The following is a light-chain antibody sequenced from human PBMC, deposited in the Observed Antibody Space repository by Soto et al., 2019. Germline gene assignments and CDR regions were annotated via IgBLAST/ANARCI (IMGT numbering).Light chain of an antibody. J-gene: IGLJ1*01. CDR2: SNN. Sequence: QSVLTQPPSASGTPGQRVTISCSGSSSNIGSNYVYWYQQLPGTAPKLLIYSNNLRPSGVPDRFSAAKSGTSASLAISGLRSEAEADYYGAACYDSLRGSIFGIGTKLTVL. V-gene: IGLV1-47*02. CDR3: AACYDSLRGSI. CDR1: SSNIGSNY.